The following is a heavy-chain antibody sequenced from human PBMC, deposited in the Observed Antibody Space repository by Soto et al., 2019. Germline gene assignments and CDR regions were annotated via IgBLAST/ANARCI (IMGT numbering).Heavy chain of an antibody. CDR2: FDPEDGET. D-gene: IGHD1-1*01. CDR1: GHTLTELS. J-gene: IGHJ4*02. V-gene: IGHV1-24*01. Sequence: QVQLVQSGAEVKKPGASVKVSCKVSGHTLTELSMHWVRLAPGKGLEWMGGFDPEDGETISAQKFQGRVTMTEDTSTDSTDVELSSLRSEDTAVYYCAAGGTRWLHSPFDYWGQGTLVTISS. CDR3: AAGGTRWLHSPFDY.